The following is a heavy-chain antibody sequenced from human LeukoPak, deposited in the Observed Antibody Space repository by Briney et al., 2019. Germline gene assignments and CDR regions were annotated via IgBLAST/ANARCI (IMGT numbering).Heavy chain of an antibody. D-gene: IGHD2-2*03. CDR1: GFTFSSYS. J-gene: IGHJ5*02. CDR3: AKHCSGYCNTASEKRFDP. V-gene: IGHV3-23*01. Sequence: GGSLRLSCAASGFTFSSYSMNWVRQAPGKGLEWVSGVGSNSVPTVYADSVKGRFTISRDNSKSMLYLQMDSLRVEDTAVYYCAKHCSGYCNTASEKRFDPWGQGTLVTVSS. CDR2: VGSNSVPT.